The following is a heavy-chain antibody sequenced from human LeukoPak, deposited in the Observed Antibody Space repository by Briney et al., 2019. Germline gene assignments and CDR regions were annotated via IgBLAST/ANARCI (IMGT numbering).Heavy chain of an antibody. CDR1: AFPFSSYA. CDR3: AKHRHSDFDNYFDY. CDR2: ISESGFTT. D-gene: IGHD3-22*01. Sequence: GSLKLSCAASAFPFSSYAMSWVRQAPGKGLEWVSGISESGFTTYYADSVKGRFTISRDYSKDTLYLQISSLRAEDAAVYYCAKHRHSDFDNYFDYWGQGTLVTVSS. J-gene: IGHJ4*02. V-gene: IGHV3-23*01.